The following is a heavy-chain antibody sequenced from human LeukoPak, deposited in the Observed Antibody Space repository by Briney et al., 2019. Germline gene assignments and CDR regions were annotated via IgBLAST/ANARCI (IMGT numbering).Heavy chain of an antibody. CDR1: GFTPSNYD. CDR2: IGTSGDT. CDR3: ARGGYGSGWYYFDY. D-gene: IGHD6-19*01. V-gene: IGHV3-13*01. J-gene: IGHJ4*02. Sequence: RPGGSLRLSCAASGFTPSNYDMHWVRQATGKGLEWVSAIGTSGDTYYPGSVKGRFTISRENAKNSLYLQMNSLRAGDTAVYYCARGGYGSGWYYFDYWGQGTLVTVSS.